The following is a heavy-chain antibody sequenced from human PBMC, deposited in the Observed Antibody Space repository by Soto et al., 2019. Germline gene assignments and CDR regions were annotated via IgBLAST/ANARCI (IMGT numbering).Heavy chain of an antibody. Sequence: EGSLRLSCAASGFTFSTYGMHWVRQGPGKGLEWVANIDGGKEYYIDSVKGRFTISRDNSKNTLYLQMNSLRDEDTALYYCARGRRKDGGIDYWGQGTLVTVSS. CDR1: GFTFSTYG. CDR2: IDGGKE. V-gene: IGHV3-33*01. D-gene: IGHD3-16*01. CDR3: ARGRRKDGGIDY. J-gene: IGHJ4*02.